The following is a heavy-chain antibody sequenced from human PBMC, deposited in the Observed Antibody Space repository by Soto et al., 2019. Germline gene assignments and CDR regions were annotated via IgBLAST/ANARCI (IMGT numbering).Heavy chain of an antibody. J-gene: IGHJ5*02. V-gene: IGHV3-66*01. D-gene: IGHD2-15*01. CDR3: AREFRDGSNTRLAFDP. Sequence: EMQLVESGEGLVQPGGSLRLSCAASGFTVSSSYMTWVRQTPGKGLEWVSVMYAGGTTYYADSVKGRFTFSRDNSKNMLSLQMSNLRAEDTAMYYCAREFRDGSNTRLAFDPWGQGTLVTVSS. CDR1: GFTVSSSY. CDR2: MYAGGTT.